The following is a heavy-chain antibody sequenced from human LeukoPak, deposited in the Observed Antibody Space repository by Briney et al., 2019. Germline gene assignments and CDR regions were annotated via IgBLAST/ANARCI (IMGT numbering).Heavy chain of an antibody. J-gene: IGHJ4*02. CDR1: GGTFSSYA. Sequence: ASVKVSCKASGGTFSSYAISWVRQAPGQGLEWMGGIIPIFGTANYAQKFQGRVTITADESTSTAYMELSSLRSEDTAVYYCARDREHCSGGSCAYGYWGQGTLVTVSS. D-gene: IGHD2-15*01. CDR3: ARDREHCSGGSCAYGY. V-gene: IGHV1-69*13. CDR2: IIPIFGTA.